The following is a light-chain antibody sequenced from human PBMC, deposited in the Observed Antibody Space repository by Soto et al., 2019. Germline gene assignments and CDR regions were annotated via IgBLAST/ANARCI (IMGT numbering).Light chain of an antibody. CDR3: HQRSNWPLT. V-gene: IGKV3-11*01. Sequence: EIVLTQSPGTLSLSPGEGATLSCRASQSVGGTFLAWYQQRPGQALRLLIYDASKRATGIPARFSGSGSGTDFTLTISSLEPEDFAVYFCHQRSNWPLTFGGGTKLEIK. CDR2: DAS. CDR1: QSVGGTF. J-gene: IGKJ4*01.